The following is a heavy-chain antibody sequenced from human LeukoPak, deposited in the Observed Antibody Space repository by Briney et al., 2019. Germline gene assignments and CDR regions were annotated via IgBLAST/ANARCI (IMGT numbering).Heavy chain of an antibody. Sequence: SQTLSLTCGTSADSVFRDVVAWNWLRQSPSRGLEWLGRTYYTSKWNNDYAGSVKSRATINLDTAKSQLSLQLDSVTPEDSAVYFCARGIFSALDFWGQGTLVTVSS. CDR3: ARGIFSALDF. J-gene: IGHJ4*02. D-gene: IGHD3-3*02. CDR2: TYYTSKWNN. CDR1: ADSVFRDVVA. V-gene: IGHV6-1*01.